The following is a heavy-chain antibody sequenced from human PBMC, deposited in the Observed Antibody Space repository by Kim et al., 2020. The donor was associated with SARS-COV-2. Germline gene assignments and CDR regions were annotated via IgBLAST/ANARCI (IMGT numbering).Heavy chain of an antibody. V-gene: IGHV3-74*01. J-gene: IGHJ4*02. Sequence: GGSLRLSCAASGFSLSSYWFHWVRQVPGKGPVWVSRINPDGRIINYAGSVRGRFTISRDIAKNTLFLQMNRLRAEDTAVYYCARDLFGEFDFWGQGTLVTVSS. CDR1: GFSLSSYW. D-gene: IGHD3-16*01. CDR3: ARDLFGEFDF. CDR2: INPDGRII.